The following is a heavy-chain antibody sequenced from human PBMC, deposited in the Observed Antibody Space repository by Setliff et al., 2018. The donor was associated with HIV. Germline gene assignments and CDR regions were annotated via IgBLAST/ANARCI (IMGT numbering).Heavy chain of an antibody. J-gene: IGHJ3*02. CDR2: INHSGST. CDR1: GGSFSGHY. CDR3: ARVVVSGYDDAFDI. V-gene: IGHV4-34*01. Sequence: PSETLSLTCAVYGGSFSGHYWSWIRQPPGKGLEWIGEINHSGSTNYNPSLKSRVTISVDTSKNQFSLKLSSVTAADTAVYYCARVVVSGYDDAFDIWGQGTMVTVSS. D-gene: IGHD1-1*01.